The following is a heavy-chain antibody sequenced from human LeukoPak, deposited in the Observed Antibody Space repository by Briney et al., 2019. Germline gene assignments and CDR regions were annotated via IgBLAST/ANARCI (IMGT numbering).Heavy chain of an antibody. D-gene: IGHD3-3*01. CDR3: AKARDFDFWSGYSNWFDP. J-gene: IGHJ5*02. CDR1: TFSFSSYA. V-gene: IGHV3-23*01. CDR2: ISGSGSST. Sequence: GGSLRLSCAASTFSFSSYAMSWVRQAPGKGLEWVSGISGSGSSTYSADSVKGRILISRDNSKNTLYLQMNGLRAEDTAVYYCAKARDFDFWSGYSNWFDPWGQGTLVTVSS.